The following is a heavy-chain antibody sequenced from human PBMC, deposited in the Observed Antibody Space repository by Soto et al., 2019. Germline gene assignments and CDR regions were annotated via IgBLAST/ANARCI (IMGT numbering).Heavy chain of an antibody. CDR1: GFTFSSYG. J-gene: IGHJ4*02. Sequence: QVQLVESGGGVVQPGRSLRLSCAASGFTFSSYGMHWVRQAPGKGLEWVAVIWYDGSNKYYADSVKGRFTISRDNSKNTLYLQMNSLRAEDTAVYYCARAFPSGTFYYFDYWGQGTLVTVS. V-gene: IGHV3-33*01. CDR3: ARAFPSGTFYYFDY. D-gene: IGHD1-1*01. CDR2: IWYDGSNK.